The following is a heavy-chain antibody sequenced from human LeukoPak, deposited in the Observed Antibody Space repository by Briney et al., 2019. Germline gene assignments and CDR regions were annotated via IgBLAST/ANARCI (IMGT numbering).Heavy chain of an antibody. D-gene: IGHD2-2*01. CDR3: ARGRIVVVPAAIRGGWFDP. J-gene: IGHJ5*02. V-gene: IGHV4-34*01. Sequence: PSETLSLTCALYGGSFSGYYWSWIRQPPGKGLEWIGEINHSGSTNYNPSLKSRVTISVDTSKNQFSLKLSSVTAADTAVYYCARGRIVVVPAAIRGGWFDPWGQGTLVTVSS. CDR1: GGSFSGYY. CDR2: INHSGST.